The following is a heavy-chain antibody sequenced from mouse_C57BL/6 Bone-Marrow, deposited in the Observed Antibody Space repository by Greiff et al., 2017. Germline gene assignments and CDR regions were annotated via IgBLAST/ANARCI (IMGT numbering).Heavy chain of an antibody. CDR3: ARENGYYVWFAY. Sequence: EVKLQESGPGLVKPSQSLSLTCSVTGYSITSGYYWNWIRQFPGNKLEWMGYISYDGSNNYNPSLKNRISITRDTSKNQFFLKLNSVTTEDTATYYCARENGYYVWFAYWGQGTLGTVSA. J-gene: IGHJ3*01. CDR2: ISYDGSN. V-gene: IGHV3-6*01. CDR1: GYSITSGYY. D-gene: IGHD2-3*01.